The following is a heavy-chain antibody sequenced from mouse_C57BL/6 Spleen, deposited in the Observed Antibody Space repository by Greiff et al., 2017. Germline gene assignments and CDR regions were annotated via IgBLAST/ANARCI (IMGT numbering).Heavy chain of an antibody. Sequence: VQLQQPGAELVRPGSSVKLSCKASGYTFTSYWMDWVKQRPGQGLEWIGNIYPSDSETHYNQKFKDKATLTVDKSSSTAYMQLSSLTSEDSAVYYCARGDYDVGDFDYWGQGTTLTVSS. J-gene: IGHJ2*01. CDR1: GYTFTSYW. CDR2: IYPSDSET. D-gene: IGHD2-4*01. V-gene: IGHV1-61*01. CDR3: ARGDYDVGDFDY.